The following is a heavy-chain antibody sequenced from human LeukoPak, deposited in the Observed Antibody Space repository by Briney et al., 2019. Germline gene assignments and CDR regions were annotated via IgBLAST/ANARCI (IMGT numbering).Heavy chain of an antibody. J-gene: IGHJ4*02. D-gene: IGHD1-26*01. V-gene: IGHV3-21*01. Sequence: GGSLRLSCAASGFTFSSSAMSWVRQAPGKGLYWVSAISGSGTGIYYADSVKGRFTISRDNAKNSLYLQMNSLRAEDTAVYYCARARGSYLLDYWGQGTLVTVSS. CDR1: GFTFSSSA. CDR3: ARARGSYLLDY. CDR2: ISGSGTGI.